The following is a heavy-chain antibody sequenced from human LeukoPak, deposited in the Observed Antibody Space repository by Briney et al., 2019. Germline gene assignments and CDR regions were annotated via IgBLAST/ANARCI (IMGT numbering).Heavy chain of an antibody. V-gene: IGHV4-39*01. CDR2: IYYSGST. J-gene: IGHJ5*02. CDR3: ARHPVEGRADTANWFDP. Sequence: PSETLSLTCTVSGGSISSSSYYWGWIRQPPGTGLEWLGSIYYSGSTYYNPSLKSRVTISVDTSKNQFSLKLSSVTAADTAVYYCARHPVEGRADTANWFDPWGQGTLVTVSS. D-gene: IGHD5-18*01. CDR1: GGSISSSSYY.